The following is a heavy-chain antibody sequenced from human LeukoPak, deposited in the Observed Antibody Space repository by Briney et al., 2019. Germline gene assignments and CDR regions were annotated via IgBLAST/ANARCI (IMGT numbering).Heavy chain of an antibody. D-gene: IGHD5-18*01. V-gene: IGHV3-23*01. CDR2: ITGNGATT. Sequence: PGGSLRLPCAASGFTFSSSAMSWVRQTPGKGLEWVSSITGNGATTYYSDSVKGRFTISRDNSKNTLSLQMNSLRAEDTAVYFCAKERRRVDTAMVRSYYFENWGQGTLVTVSS. CDR1: GFTFSSSA. CDR3: AKERRRVDTAMVRSYYFEN. J-gene: IGHJ4*02.